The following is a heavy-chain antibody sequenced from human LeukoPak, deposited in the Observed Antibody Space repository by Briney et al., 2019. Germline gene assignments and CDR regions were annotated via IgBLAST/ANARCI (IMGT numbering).Heavy chain of an antibody. CDR3: VRDSNGFDP. V-gene: IGHV6-1*01. CDR2: TYYKSKWYY. Sequence: SQILSLTCAISGDSVSGNSVAWNWIRQSPSRGLEWLGRTYYKSKWYYDYAVSVKSRITINPDTSKNQFSLQLNSVTPEDTAVYYCVRDSNGFDPWGQGTLVTVSS. D-gene: IGHD4-11*01. J-gene: IGHJ5*02. CDR1: GDSVSGNSVA.